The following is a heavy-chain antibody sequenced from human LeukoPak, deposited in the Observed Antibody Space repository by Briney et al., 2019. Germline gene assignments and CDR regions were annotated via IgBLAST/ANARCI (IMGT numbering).Heavy chain of an antibody. Sequence: SETLSLTCTVSGGSISSYYWSWIRQPAGKGLEWIGRIYTSGSTNYNPSLKSRVTMSVDTSKNQFSLKLSSVTAADTAVYYCARGMGDYYDSSGYFLDYWGQGTLVTVSS. CDR2: IYTSGST. J-gene: IGHJ4*02. D-gene: IGHD3-22*01. CDR1: GGSISSYY. V-gene: IGHV4-4*07. CDR3: ARGMGDYYDSSGYFLDY.